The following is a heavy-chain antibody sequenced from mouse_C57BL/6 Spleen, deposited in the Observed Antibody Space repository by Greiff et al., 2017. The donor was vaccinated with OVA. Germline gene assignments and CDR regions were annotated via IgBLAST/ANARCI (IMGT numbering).Heavy chain of an antibody. J-gene: IGHJ2*01. CDR3: ARWGPSQLGRDYFDY. CDR1: GYTFTSYW. CDR2: IDPSNGGT. D-gene: IGHD4-1*02. Sequence: QVQLQQPGTELVKPGASVKLSCKASGYTFTSYWMHWVKQRPGQGLEWIGNIDPSNGGTNYNEKFKSKATLTVDKSSSTAYMQLSSLTSEDSAVYYCARWGPSQLGRDYFDYWGQGTTLTVSS. V-gene: IGHV1-53*01.